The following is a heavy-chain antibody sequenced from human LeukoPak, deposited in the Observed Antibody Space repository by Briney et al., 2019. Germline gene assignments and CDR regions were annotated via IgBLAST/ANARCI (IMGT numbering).Heavy chain of an antibody. CDR3: ASARGSNYGSLGD. CDR1: GFTFSSYG. D-gene: IGHD5-18*01. J-gene: IGHJ4*02. Sequence: PGGSLRLSCAASGFTFSSYGMHWVRQVPGKGLEWVAVISYDGSNKYYADSVKGRFTISRDNSKNTLYLQMNSLRAEDTAVYYCASARGSNYGSLGDWGQGTLVTVSS. CDR2: ISYDGSNK. V-gene: IGHV3-30*03.